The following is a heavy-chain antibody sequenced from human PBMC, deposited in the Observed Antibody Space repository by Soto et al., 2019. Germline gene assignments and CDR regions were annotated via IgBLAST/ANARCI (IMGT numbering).Heavy chain of an antibody. Sequence: GGSLRLSCVVSGFTFSDYAMNWVRQAPGKGLEWISHISTSSKTIYYADSVKGRFTVSRDNARNSLYLQMNSLRDEDTGIYYCVRDLVIVETGPRGYWGQGTLVTVSS. CDR2: ISTSSKTI. CDR1: GFTFSDYA. D-gene: IGHD5-12*01. V-gene: IGHV3-48*02. CDR3: VRDLVIVETGPRGY. J-gene: IGHJ4*02.